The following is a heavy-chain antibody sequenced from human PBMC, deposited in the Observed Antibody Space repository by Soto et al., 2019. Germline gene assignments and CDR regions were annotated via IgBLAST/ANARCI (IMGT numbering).Heavy chain of an antibody. CDR3: ARNKDYGSGSYPEFIDY. D-gene: IGHD3-10*01. Sequence: GESLKISCHSSGYTFTSYWIGSVRQMPEKNLEWMGIIYPGDSDTRYSASCQGQGTISADKSISSAYLQWSRLKASDTAMYYCARNKDYGSGSYPEFIDYWGQGTLVSVSS. J-gene: IGHJ4*02. CDR1: GYTFTSYW. V-gene: IGHV5-51*01. CDR2: IYPGDSDT.